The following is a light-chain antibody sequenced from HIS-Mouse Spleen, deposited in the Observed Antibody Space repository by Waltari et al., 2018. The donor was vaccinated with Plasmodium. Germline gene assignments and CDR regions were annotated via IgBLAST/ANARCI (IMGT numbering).Light chain of an antibody. J-gene: IGKJ4*01. V-gene: IGKV3-11*01. CDR1: QSVSSY. CDR3: QQRSNWPLT. Sequence: IVLTQSPATLSLSPGERATLSCRASQSVSSYLAWYQQKPGPAPRLLIYDASNRATGIPARFSGRGSGTDFTLTISSLEPEDFAVYYCQQRSNWPLTFGGGTKVEIK. CDR2: DAS.